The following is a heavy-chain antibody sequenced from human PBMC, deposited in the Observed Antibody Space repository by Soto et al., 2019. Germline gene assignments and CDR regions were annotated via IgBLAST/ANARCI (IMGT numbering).Heavy chain of an antibody. J-gene: IGHJ4*02. CDR2: IYHSGST. D-gene: IGHD3-22*01. Sequence: NTSETLSLTCVVSGNSISTTNWWSWVRQSPGKGLEWIGEIYHSGSTNYNPSLKSRVTISVDKSKNQFSLKLSSVTAADTAVYYCARDVGYHYDGSPSGQFDFWGQGTLVTVSS. CDR3: ARDVGYHYDGSPSGQFDF. CDR1: GNSISTTNW. V-gene: IGHV4-4*02.